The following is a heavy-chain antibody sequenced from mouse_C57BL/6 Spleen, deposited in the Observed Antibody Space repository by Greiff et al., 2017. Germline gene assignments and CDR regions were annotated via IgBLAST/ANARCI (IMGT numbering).Heavy chain of an antibody. CDR3: ARERDYSNYWYFDV. J-gene: IGHJ1*03. CDR1: GFSLTSYV. Sequence: VKVVESGPGLVPPSQSLSITCTVSGFSLTSYVVHWVRQSPGTGLEWLGVIWSGGSTDYNAALISKLSISKDNYKCQGFFKRNSLQADDTAIYYGARERDYSNYWYFDVWGTGTTVTVSS. D-gene: IGHD2-5*01. V-gene: IGHV2-2*01. CDR2: IWSGGST.